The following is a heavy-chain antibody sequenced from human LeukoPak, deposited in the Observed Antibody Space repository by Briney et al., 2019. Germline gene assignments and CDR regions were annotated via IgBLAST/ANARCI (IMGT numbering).Heavy chain of an antibody. D-gene: IGHD3-22*01. CDR1: GGSISSSSYY. Sequence: SETLSLTCTVSGGSISSSSYYWGWIRQPPGKGLEWIGSIYYSGSTYYNPSLKSRVTISVDTSKNQFSLKLSSVTAADTAVNYCARDKYYYDSSGSIRFDYWGQGTLVTVSS. CDR3: ARDKYYYDSSGSIRFDY. J-gene: IGHJ4*02. CDR2: IYYSGST. V-gene: IGHV4-39*07.